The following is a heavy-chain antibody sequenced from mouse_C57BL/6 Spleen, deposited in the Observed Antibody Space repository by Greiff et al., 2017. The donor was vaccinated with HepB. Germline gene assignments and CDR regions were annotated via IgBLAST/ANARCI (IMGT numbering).Heavy chain of an antibody. CDR2: IHPNSGST. D-gene: IGHD2-13*01. CDR1: GYTFTSYW. V-gene: IGHV1-64*01. Sequence: QVQLKQPGAELVKPGASVKLSCKASGYTFTSYWMHWVKQRPGQGLEWIGMIHPNSGSTNYNEKFKSKATLTVDKSSSTAYMQLSSLTSEDSAVYYCARWSFYDGGDYWGQGTTLTVSS. CDR3: ARWSFYDGGDY. J-gene: IGHJ2*01.